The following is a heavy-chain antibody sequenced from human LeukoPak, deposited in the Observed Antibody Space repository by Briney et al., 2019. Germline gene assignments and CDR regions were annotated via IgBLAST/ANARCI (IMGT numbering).Heavy chain of an antibody. Sequence: GGSLRLSCAASGFTFSSYAMSWVRQAPGKGLEWVSAISGSGGSTYYADSVKGRFTISRDNSKNTLYLQMNSLRPEDTAVYYCARDTNWGSTHHWGQGTLVTVSS. D-gene: IGHD7-27*01. CDR1: GFTFSSYA. V-gene: IGHV3-23*01. CDR2: ISGSGGST. J-gene: IGHJ5*02. CDR3: ARDTNWGSTHH.